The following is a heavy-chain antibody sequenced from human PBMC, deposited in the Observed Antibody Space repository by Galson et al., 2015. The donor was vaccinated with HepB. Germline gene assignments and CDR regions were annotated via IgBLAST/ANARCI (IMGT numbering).Heavy chain of an antibody. CDR1: GFTFSSYG. J-gene: IGHJ6*02. D-gene: IGHD4-17*01. CDR3: AKDPTVAYGMDV. Sequence: SLRLSCAASGFTFSSYGMSWVRQAPGKGLECVSAISGGGVSTFYADSVKGRFTISRDNSKNTLYLQMSSLRAEDTAVYYCAKDPTVAYGMDVWGQGTTVTVPS. CDR2: ISGGGVST. V-gene: IGHV3-23*01.